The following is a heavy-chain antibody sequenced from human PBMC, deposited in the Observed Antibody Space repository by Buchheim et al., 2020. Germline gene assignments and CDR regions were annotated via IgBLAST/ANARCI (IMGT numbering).Heavy chain of an antibody. J-gene: IGHJ4*02. D-gene: IGHD6-19*01. V-gene: IGHV1-69*06. CDR2: IIPIFGTP. CDR3: ARTVVAGSRPFDY. CDR1: GGTFNNYA. Sequence: QVQLVQSGAEVKTPGSSVKVSCKASGGTFNNYAVSWVRQAPGQGLEWMGGIIPIFGTPNYSPKFQGRVTINADKSTSTAYMELSTLTSEDTAVYFCARTVVAGSRPFDYWGQGTL.